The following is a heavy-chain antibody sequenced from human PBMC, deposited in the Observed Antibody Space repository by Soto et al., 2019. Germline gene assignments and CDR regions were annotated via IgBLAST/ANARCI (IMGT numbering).Heavy chain of an antibody. CDR2: IIPIFGTA. Sequence: QVQLVQSGAEVKKPGSSVKVSCKASGGTFSSYAISWVRQAPGQGLEWMGGIIPIFGTANYAQKFQGRVTMDADECTSTAYMELSRLRSEDTAVYYCAGGEEMATPSSSLYYYFGMDVWGQGTTVSVSS. CDR3: AGGEEMATPSSSLYYYFGMDV. V-gene: IGHV1-69*12. D-gene: IGHD5-12*01. J-gene: IGHJ6*02. CDR1: GGTFSSYA.